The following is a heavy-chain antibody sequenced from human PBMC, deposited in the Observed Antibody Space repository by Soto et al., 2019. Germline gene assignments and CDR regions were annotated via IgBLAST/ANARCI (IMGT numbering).Heavy chain of an antibody. J-gene: IGHJ5*02. Sequence: SETLSLTCAVSGCSISSSNWWSWVRQPPGKVLEGIGEIYHSGSTNYNTSLKSRVTISVDKSKNQLSLKLSSVTAADTAVYYCARSPRLQQRSSNRRLGVNWFDPWGQGTLVTVSS. CDR1: GCSISSSNW. V-gene: IGHV4-4*02. CDR2: IYHSGST. D-gene: IGHD6-13*01. CDR3: ARSPRLQQRSSNRRLGVNWFDP.